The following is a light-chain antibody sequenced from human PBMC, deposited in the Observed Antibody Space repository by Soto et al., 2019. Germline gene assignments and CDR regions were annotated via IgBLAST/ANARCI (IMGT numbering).Light chain of an antibody. CDR3: QQRSTWPRT. CDR2: DAS. V-gene: IGKV3-11*01. CDR1: QSITSS. J-gene: IGKJ4*01. Sequence: IVLTQSLATLSLSPGPSATLSCSASQSITSSFVCYQQKPGQAPRLLIFDASDRATGTPARFSGGGSGTDFTLTISSLEPDDFAVYYCQQRSTWPRTFGGGTQVAI.